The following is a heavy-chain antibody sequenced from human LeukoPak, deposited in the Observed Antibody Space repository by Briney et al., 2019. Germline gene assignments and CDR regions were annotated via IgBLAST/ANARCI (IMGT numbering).Heavy chain of an antibody. V-gene: IGHV3-23*01. CDR1: GFIFSSYS. CDR3: AKSRTIVVHYFDY. CDR2: ITGSGGNT. D-gene: IGHD6-6*01. Sequence: GGSLRLSCAASGFIFSSYSMSWVRQAPGKGLEWVSVITGSGGNTYYADSVKGRFTISKDNSKNTLYLQMNSLRAEDTAVYYCAKSRTIVVHYFDYWGQGTLVTVSS. J-gene: IGHJ4*02.